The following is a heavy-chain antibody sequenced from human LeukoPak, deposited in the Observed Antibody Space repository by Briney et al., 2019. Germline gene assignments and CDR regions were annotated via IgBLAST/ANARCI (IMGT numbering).Heavy chain of an antibody. CDR1: GFTFSSYA. CDR3: AKGTTTDRYFDY. Sequence: GGSLRLSCAASGFTFSSYAMSWVRQAPGRGLEWVSGISGSGGTTYYADSVKGRFTISRDNSKNAVYQQMNSLRAEDTAVYFCAKGTTTDRYFDYWGQGTLVTVSS. CDR2: ISGSGGTT. D-gene: IGHD4-17*01. V-gene: IGHV3-23*01. J-gene: IGHJ4*02.